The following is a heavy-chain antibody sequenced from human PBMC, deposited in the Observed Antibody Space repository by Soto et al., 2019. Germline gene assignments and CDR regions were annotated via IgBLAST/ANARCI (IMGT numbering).Heavy chain of an antibody. CDR2: IFSNDDK. CDR3: ARIGFVWGTLAYFDS. Sequence: QVTLKESGPVLVKPTETLTLACPVTGFTLSNGRMGVSWIRQPPGKALEWLAHIFSNDDKYYSTSLKSRLTTSKDTSKSQVVLAMTNVDPADTAAYYCARIGFVWGTLAYFDSWDQGTLVTVTS. CDR1: GFTLSNGRMG. V-gene: IGHV2-26*01. D-gene: IGHD3-16*01. J-gene: IGHJ4*02.